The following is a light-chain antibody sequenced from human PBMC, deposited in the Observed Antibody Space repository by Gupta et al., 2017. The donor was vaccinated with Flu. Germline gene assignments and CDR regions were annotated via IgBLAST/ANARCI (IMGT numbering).Light chain of an antibody. V-gene: IGLV2-23*02. Sequence: SITISCTGTSSDVGSYNLVSWYQQHLGKAPKLMIYEVRKRPSGVSNRFSGSKSGNTASLTISGRQAEDEADYYCCSYAGSSTWVFGGGTKLTVL. CDR2: EVR. CDR1: SSDVGSYNL. CDR3: CSYAGSSTWV. J-gene: IGLJ3*02.